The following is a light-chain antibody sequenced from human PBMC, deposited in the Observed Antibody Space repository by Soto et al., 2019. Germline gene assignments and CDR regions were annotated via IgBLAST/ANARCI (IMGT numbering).Light chain of an antibody. V-gene: IGKV1-12*01. CDR2: FAF. Sequence: DIQMTQSPSSVSASVGDRVTITCRASQDINSRLAWYQQKPGKAPKLLIYFAFNLESGVPSRFIGSGSGTDFTLTITSLQPEDFATYYCQQADGLPRTFGGGTKVDIK. CDR3: QQADGLPRT. CDR1: QDINSR. J-gene: IGKJ4*01.